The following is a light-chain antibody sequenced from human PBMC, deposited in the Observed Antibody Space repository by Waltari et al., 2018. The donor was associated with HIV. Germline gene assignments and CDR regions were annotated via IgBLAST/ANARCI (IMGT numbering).Light chain of an antibody. CDR2: EVN. Sequence: QSALTQPPSASGSPGQSVTISCTGISSDAGDDNDVSWYQQSPGKAPKFIIYEVNKRPSGVPDRFSGSKSGNTASLTVSGLQADDEADYYCSSYAGSSTWVFGGGTKLTVL. J-gene: IGLJ3*02. CDR1: SSDAGDDND. V-gene: IGLV2-8*01. CDR3: SSYAGSSTWV.